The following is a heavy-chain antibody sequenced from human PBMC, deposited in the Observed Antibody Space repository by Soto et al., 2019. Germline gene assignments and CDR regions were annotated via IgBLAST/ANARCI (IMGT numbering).Heavy chain of an antibody. J-gene: IGHJ5*02. V-gene: IGHV1-2*02. Sequence: GASVKVSCKTSGYTFTDYFIHWVRQAPGQGLEWMGWINPKSGGTNYAQRFQGRVTMTRDTFISTVYMDLSGLRSDDTATYHCVKTYDGSGQPSHYFDPWGQGTPVTVSS. CDR1: GYTFTDYF. CDR3: VKTYDGSGQPSHYFDP. CDR2: INPKSGGT. D-gene: IGHD3-22*01.